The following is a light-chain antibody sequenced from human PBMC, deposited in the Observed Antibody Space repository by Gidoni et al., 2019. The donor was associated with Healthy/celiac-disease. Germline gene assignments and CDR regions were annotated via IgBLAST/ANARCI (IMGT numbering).Light chain of an antibody. CDR1: SLRSYY. CDR3: NSRDSSGNHLV. J-gene: IGLJ2*01. Sequence: SELTQDPAASVALGQTVRITCQGDSLRSYYARWYQQKPGQAPVLVIYGKNNRPSGIPDRFSCSSSGNTASLTITGAQAEDEADYYCNSRDSSGNHLVFGGGTKLTVL. CDR2: GKN. V-gene: IGLV3-19*01.